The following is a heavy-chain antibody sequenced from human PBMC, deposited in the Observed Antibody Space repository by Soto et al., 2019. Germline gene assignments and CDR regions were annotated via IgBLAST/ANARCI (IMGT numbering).Heavy chain of an antibody. D-gene: IGHD3-3*01. Sequence: ASVKVSCKASGYTFSTYYLHWVQQAPGQGLEWMGIINPRDGSTVYAQKFQGRVTMTRDTSTTTIYMDLSGLSSEDTAVYFCARSILDTTKNYFDYWGQGTLVTVSS. J-gene: IGHJ4*02. V-gene: IGHV1-46*01. CDR3: ARSILDTTKNYFDY. CDR1: GYTFSTYY. CDR2: INPRDGST.